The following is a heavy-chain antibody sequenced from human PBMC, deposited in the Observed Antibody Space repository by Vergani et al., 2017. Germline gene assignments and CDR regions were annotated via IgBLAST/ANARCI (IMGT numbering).Heavy chain of an antibody. CDR1: GGSFTSYH. CDR3: ARVNTETNGHRYYYDDMDV. D-gene: IGHD4-11*01. CDR2: IDHTGRP. V-gene: IGHV4-34*01. J-gene: IGHJ6*02. Sequence: QVQLQQWGGGLFKPSETLSLTCVVNGGSFTSYHWTWIRQSPGEGLEWVGDIDHTGRPDCNPSLKSRLTMSVDKSRNQFSLTLNSVTATDTAIYFCARVNTETNGHRYYYDDMDVWGQGTAVTVS.